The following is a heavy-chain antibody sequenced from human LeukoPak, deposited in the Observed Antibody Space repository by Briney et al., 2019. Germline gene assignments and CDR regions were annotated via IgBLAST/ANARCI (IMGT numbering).Heavy chain of an antibody. CDR1: GGSISSYY. CDR2: IYYSGST. J-gene: IGHJ4*02. V-gene: IGHV4-59*01. Sequence: PSETLSLTCTVSGGSISSYYWSWIRQPPGKGLEWIGYIYYSGSTNYNPSLKSRVTISVDTSKNQFSLKLSSVTAADTAVYYCARVSSGSLVYWGQGTLVTVSS. D-gene: IGHD1-26*01. CDR3: ARVSSGSLVY.